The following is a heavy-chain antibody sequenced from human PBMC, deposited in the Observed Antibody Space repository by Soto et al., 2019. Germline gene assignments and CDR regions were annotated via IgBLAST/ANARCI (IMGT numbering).Heavy chain of an antibody. CDR2: INSDGSST. V-gene: IGHV3-74*01. D-gene: IGHD1-26*01. CDR1: GFTFSSYW. J-gene: IGHJ3*02. Sequence: GGSLRLSCAASGFTFSSYWMHWVRQAPGKGLVWVSRINSDGSSTSYADSVKGRFTISRDNAKNTLYLQMNSLRAEDTAVYYCARDRSIGVGAHGEDAFDIWGQGTMVTVSS. CDR3: ARDRSIGVGAHGEDAFDI.